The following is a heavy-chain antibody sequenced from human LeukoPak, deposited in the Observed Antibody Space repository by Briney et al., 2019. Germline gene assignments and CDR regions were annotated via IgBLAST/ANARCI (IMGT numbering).Heavy chain of an antibody. CDR1: GYSFTSHW. D-gene: IGHD3-3*01. J-gene: IGHJ6*03. Sequence: GESLKISCKGSGYSFTSHWIGWVRQLPGKGLEWMGIIYPGDSDTRYSPSFQGQVTISADKSISTAYLQWSSLKASDTAMYYCARSSFWSGYYTILGYMDVWGKGTTVTVSS. CDR3: ARSSFWSGYYTILGYMDV. V-gene: IGHV5-51*01. CDR2: IYPGDSDT.